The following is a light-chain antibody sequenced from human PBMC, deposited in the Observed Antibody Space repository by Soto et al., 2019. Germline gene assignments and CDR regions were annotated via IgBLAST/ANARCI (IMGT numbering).Light chain of an antibody. CDR2: SAS. Sequence: DIQMTQSPSSLSASVGDRVTITCRASQSISNYVNWYQQKPGKAPNFLIYSASTLQSGVPSRFSGSGSGTDFTLTISSLQPEDFATYYCQQSYSTPRTFGQGTKVDIK. V-gene: IGKV1-39*01. J-gene: IGKJ1*01. CDR3: QQSYSTPRT. CDR1: QSISNY.